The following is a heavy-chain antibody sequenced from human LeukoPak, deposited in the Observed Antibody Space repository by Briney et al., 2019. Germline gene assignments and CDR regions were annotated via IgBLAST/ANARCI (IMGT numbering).Heavy chain of an antibody. V-gene: IGHV4-59*08. CDR2: IHYSGDT. Sequence: PSETLSLTCSVSGASISSSYWTWIRQPPGKGLEWIGNIHYSGDTNHNPSLKSRVTISLGTSRNQFSLKLSSVTAADTAVYYCARGSGCHGSWGLGTLVTVSS. D-gene: IGHD6-19*01. CDR3: ARGSGCHGS. CDR1: GASISSSY. J-gene: IGHJ5*02.